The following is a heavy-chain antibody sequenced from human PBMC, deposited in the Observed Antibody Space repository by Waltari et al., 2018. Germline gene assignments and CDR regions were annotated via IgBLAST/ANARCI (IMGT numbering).Heavy chain of an antibody. J-gene: IGHJ4*02. Sequence: QVQLQQWGAGLLKPSETLSLPCAVYGGSFSGYYWSWIRQPPGKGLEWIGEINHSGSTNYNPSLKSRVTISVDTSKNQFSLKLSSVTAADTAVYYCARGRYCSGGSCYLYYYDSSGYYPLFDYWGQGTLVTVSS. CDR3: ARGRYCSGGSCYLYYYDSSGYYPLFDY. D-gene: IGHD2-15*01. CDR2: INHSGST. CDR1: GGSFSGYY. V-gene: IGHV4-34*01.